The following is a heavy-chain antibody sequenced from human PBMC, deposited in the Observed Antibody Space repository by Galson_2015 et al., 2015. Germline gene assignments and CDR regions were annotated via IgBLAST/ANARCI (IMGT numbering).Heavy chain of an antibody. D-gene: IGHD1-7*01. Sequence: SVKVSCKASGGTFSSYAISWVRQAPGQGLEWMGGIIPIFGTANYAQKFQGRVTITADESTSTAYMELSSLRSEDTSVYYCARVSGGWNYAFDYWGQGTLVTVSS. CDR2: IIPIFGTA. J-gene: IGHJ4*02. V-gene: IGHV1-69*13. CDR1: GGTFSSYA. CDR3: ARVSGGWNYAFDY.